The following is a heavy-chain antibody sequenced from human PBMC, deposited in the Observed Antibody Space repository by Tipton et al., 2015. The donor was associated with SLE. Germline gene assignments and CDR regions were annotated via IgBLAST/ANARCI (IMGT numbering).Heavy chain of an antibody. Sequence: TLSLTCTVSGGSISSGSYYWSWIRQPAGKGLEWIGRIYTSGSTNYNPPLKSRVTISVDTSKNQFSLKLSSVTAADTAVYYCARTIVDPIAAAGPVAFDIWGQGTMVTVSS. J-gene: IGHJ3*02. CDR3: ARTIVDPIAAAGPVAFDI. CDR2: IYTSGST. V-gene: IGHV4-61*02. CDR1: GGSISSGSYY. D-gene: IGHD6-13*01.